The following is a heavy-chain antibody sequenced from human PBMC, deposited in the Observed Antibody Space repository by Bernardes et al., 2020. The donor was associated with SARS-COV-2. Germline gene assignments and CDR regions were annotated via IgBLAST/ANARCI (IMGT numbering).Heavy chain of an antibody. CDR2: ISGDGGST. Sequence: GSLRLSCAASGFTFDDYAMHWVRQAPGKGLEWVSLISGDGGSTYYADSVKGRFTISRDNSKNSLYLQMNSLRTEDTALYYCAKDQTDYDILTGYVYYGMDVWGQGTTVTVSS. V-gene: IGHV3-43*02. D-gene: IGHD3-9*01. CDR3: AKDQTDYDILTGYVYYGMDV. J-gene: IGHJ6*02. CDR1: GFTFDDYA.